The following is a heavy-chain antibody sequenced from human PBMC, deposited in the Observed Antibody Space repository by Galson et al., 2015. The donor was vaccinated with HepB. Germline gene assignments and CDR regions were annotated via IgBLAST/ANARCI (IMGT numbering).Heavy chain of an antibody. Sequence: CTVSGVSLSSGGYYWNWIRQPAGKGLEWIGRIYSSGNTNKNPSLKSRVTMSIDTSKNQFSLKVNSVTAADTAVYYCARDGNWNPLLCHAFDIWGQGTVVTVSS. V-gene: IGHV4-61*02. CDR3: ARDGNWNPLLCHAFDI. CDR2: IYSSGNT. D-gene: IGHD1-20*01. CDR1: GVSLSSGGYY. J-gene: IGHJ3*02.